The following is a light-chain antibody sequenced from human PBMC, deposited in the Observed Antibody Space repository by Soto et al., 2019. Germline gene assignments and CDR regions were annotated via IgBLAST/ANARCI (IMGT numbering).Light chain of an antibody. Sequence: QSVLTQPASVSGSPGQSITISCTGTSSDVGRYNYVSWYQRHPGKAPKLTIYDVSNRPSGVSSRFSGSKSGNTASLTISGLQAEDEADYYCSSFTSSSTYVFGTGTKVTVL. J-gene: IGLJ1*01. CDR2: DVS. CDR3: SSFTSSSTYV. V-gene: IGLV2-14*01. CDR1: SSDVGRYNY.